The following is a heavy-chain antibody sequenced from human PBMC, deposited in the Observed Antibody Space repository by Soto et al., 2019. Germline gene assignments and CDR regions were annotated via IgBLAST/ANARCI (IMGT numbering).Heavy chain of an antibody. D-gene: IGHD1-7*01. J-gene: IGHJ6*02. CDR3: ATSLELPLGVDV. Sequence: ASVKVSCKVSGYTLSELSIHWVRQAPEKGLEWMGSCDPEDGQTINKQKFQGRVTMTGGTSSDTGYMELSNPRSEDTAVYYCATSLELPLGVDVLGQGTTVTVSS. V-gene: IGHV1-24*01. CDR2: CDPEDGQT. CDR1: GYTLSELS.